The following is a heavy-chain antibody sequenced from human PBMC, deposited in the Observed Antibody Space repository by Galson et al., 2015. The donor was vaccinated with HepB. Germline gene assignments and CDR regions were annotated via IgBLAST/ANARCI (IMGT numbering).Heavy chain of an antibody. V-gene: IGHV3-30-3*01. CDR1: GFIFRSYA. CDR3: VRVGPGQQLVDFYNYGLDV. J-gene: IGHJ6*02. D-gene: IGHD6-13*01. Sequence: SLRLSCAASGFIFRSYAMHWVRQAPGKGLEWVAAIPYDGNKKYYADSVKGRFTISRDNSENTLSLQMNSLRIDDTAVYYCVRVGPGQQLVDFYNYGLDVWGQGTTVTVSS. CDR2: IPYDGNKK.